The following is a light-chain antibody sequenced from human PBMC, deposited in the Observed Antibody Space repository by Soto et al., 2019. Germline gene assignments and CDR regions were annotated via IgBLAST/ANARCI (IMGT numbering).Light chain of an antibody. CDR1: RSSIGSDT. J-gene: IGLJ3*02. Sequence: QSVVTQPPSASGTPGQRVTISCSGSRSSIGSDTVNWYQQLPGTAPKLLIYTNNQRPSGVPDRFSGSKSGTSASLAISGLQSKDEADSYCASWDGSLNGWVFGGGTKLTVL. V-gene: IGLV1-44*01. CDR3: ASWDGSLNGWV. CDR2: TNN.